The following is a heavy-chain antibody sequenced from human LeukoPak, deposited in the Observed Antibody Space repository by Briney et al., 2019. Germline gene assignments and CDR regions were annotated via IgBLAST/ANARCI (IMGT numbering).Heavy chain of an antibody. CDR2: INHSGSA. V-gene: IGHV4-34*01. Sequence: SETLSLTCAVYGGSFSGYYWSWIRQPPGKGLEWIGEINHSGSANYNPSLKSRVTISVDTFKNQFSLKLSSVTAADTAVHYCARWGSGWYYFDYWGQGTLVTVSS. CDR1: GGSFSGYY. CDR3: ARWGSGWYYFDY. J-gene: IGHJ4*02. D-gene: IGHD6-19*01.